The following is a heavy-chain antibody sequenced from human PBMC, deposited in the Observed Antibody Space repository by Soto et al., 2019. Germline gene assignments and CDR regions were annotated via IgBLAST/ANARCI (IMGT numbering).Heavy chain of an antibody. V-gene: IGHV1-24*01. J-gene: IGHJ5*02. Sequence: ASVKVSCKGSGYTLTELSMHWVRQAPGKGLEWMGGFDPEDGETIYAQKFQGRVTMTEDTSTDTAYMELSSLRSEDTAVYYCATDLNYPKEVWFDPWGQGTLVTVSS. CDR3: ATDLNYPKEVWFDP. D-gene: IGHD1-7*01. CDR1: GYTLTELS. CDR2: FDPEDGET.